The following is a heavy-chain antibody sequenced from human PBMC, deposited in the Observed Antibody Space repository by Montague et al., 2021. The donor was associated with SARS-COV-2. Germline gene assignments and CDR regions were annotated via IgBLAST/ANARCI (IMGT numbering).Heavy chain of an antibody. D-gene: IGHD3-10*01. J-gene: IGHJ6*02. CDR1: SGSFRGYY. CDR2: INHSGST. CDR3: ARLGAITLVRGITKADFSNYGMDV. V-gene: IGHV4-34*01. Sequence: SETLSLTCAVSSGSFRGYYWSWIRQPPGKGLEWIGEINHSGSTTYNPSLESRVSISVDTSNKQSSLKVTSVTAADTAVYYCARLGAITLVRGITKADFSNYGMDVWGQGTTVTVSS.